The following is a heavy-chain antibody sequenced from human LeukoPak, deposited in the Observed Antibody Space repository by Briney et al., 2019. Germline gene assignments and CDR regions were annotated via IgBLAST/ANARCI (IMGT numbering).Heavy chain of an antibody. J-gene: IGHJ6*03. CDR3: ANWDPDFSYMDV. Sequence: GGSLRLSCVVSGLTFSRHSMSWVRQAPGRGLEWVSRVIGSGGGTHYAGSVKGRFTISRDNSKNTVFLQMHSLRVEDTAEYYCANWDPDFSYMDVWGKGTTVTVSS. D-gene: IGHD1-26*01. CDR2: VIGSGGGT. CDR1: GLTFSRHS. V-gene: IGHV3-23*01.